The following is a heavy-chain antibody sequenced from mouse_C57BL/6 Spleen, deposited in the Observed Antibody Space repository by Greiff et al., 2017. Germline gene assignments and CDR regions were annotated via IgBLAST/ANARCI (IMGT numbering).Heavy chain of an antibody. CDR2: IYPGGGYT. V-gene: IGHV1-63*01. J-gene: IGHJ1*03. CDR3: ARSSSRYFDV. CDR1: GYTFTNYW. D-gene: IGHD6-1*01. Sequence: QVQLQQSGAELVRPGTSVKMSCTASGYTFTNYWIGWAKQRPGHGLEWIGDIYPGGGYTNYNEKFKGKATLTADKSSSTAYMQFSSLTSEDSAIYYCARSSSRYFDVWGTGTTVTVSS.